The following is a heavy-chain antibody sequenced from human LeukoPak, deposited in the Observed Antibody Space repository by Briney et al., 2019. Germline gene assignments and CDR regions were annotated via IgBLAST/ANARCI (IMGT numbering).Heavy chain of an antibody. V-gene: IGHV3-21*01. CDR2: ISSSSSYI. CDR3: VRGEYSYGPLDYYYYMDV. CDR1: GFTFSDYT. J-gene: IGHJ6*03. Sequence: GGSLRLSCAASGFTFSDYTMNWVRQAPGKGLEWVSSISSSSSYIYYADSVKGRFTISRDNAKNSLSLQMKSLRAEDTAVYYCVRGEYSYGPLDYYYYMDVGGKGTTVTVSS. D-gene: IGHD5-18*01.